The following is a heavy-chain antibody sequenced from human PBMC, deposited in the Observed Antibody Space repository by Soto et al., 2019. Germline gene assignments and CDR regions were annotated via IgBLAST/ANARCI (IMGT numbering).Heavy chain of an antibody. V-gene: IGHV4-34*09. D-gene: IGHD2-2*01. Sequence: PSETLSLTCAVYGGSFSGYYWSWIRQPPGKGLEWIGEINHSGSTNYNPSLKSRVTISVDTSKNQFSLKLSSVTAADTAVYYCARARYCSSTSCREYYYYMDVWGKGTTVTVSS. CDR2: INHSGST. CDR3: ARARYCSSTSCREYYYYMDV. J-gene: IGHJ6*03. CDR1: GGSFSGYY.